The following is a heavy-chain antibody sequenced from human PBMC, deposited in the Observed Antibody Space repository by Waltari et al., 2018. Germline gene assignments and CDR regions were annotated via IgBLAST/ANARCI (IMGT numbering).Heavy chain of an antibody. D-gene: IGHD1-1*01. Sequence: QVQLQQWGAGLLKPSETLSLTCAVYGGSFSGYYWSWIRQPPGKGLEWIGEINHSGSTNYNPSLKSRVTISVDTSKNQFSLKLSSVTAADTAVYYCARGWKKLEHGVGYWGQGTLVTVSS. CDR2: INHSGST. CDR3: ARGWKKLEHGVGY. J-gene: IGHJ4*02. CDR1: GGSFSGYY. V-gene: IGHV4-34*01.